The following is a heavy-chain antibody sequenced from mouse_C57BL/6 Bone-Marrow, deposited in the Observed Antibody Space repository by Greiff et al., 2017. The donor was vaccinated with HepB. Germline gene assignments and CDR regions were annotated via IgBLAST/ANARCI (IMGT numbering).Heavy chain of an antibody. J-gene: IGHJ4*01. CDR1: GYTFTSYG. CDR2: IYPRSGNT. CDR3: ARPTGYAMDY. V-gene: IGHV1-81*01. D-gene: IGHD4-1*02. Sequence: VQLQQSGAELARPGASVKLSCKASGYTFTSYGISWVKQRTGQGLEWIGEIYPRSGNTYYNEKFKGKATLTADKSSSTAYMELRSLTSEDAAVYFWARPTGYAMDYWGQGTSVTVSS.